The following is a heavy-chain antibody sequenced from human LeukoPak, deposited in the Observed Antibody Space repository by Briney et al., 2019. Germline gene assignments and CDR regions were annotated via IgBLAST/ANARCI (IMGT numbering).Heavy chain of an antibody. D-gene: IGHD6-19*01. CDR1: GFTFNDYA. V-gene: IGHV3-43*02. CDR2: ISGDGGDR. CDR3: TKDTDSRPGYSSGYYDY. J-gene: IGHJ4*02. Sequence: GGSLRLSCAASGFTFNDYAMHWVRQAPGKGLDWVSLISGDGGDRKYADSVKGRFTISRDNSKNSLYLQMNSLRIEDFALYYCTKDTDSRPGYSSGYYDYWGQGTLVTVSS.